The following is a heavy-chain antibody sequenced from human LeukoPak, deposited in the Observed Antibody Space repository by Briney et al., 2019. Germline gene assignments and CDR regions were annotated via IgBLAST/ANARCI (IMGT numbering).Heavy chain of an antibody. J-gene: IGHJ3*02. Sequence: SETLSLNCAVYGGSFSGYYWSWIRQPPGKGLEWIGEINHSGSTNYNPSLKSRVTISVDTSKNQFSLKLSSVTAADTAVYYCARGVAGPSNDAFDIWGQGTMVTVSS. D-gene: IGHD6-19*01. CDR3: ARGVAGPSNDAFDI. CDR1: GGSFSGYY. CDR2: INHSGST. V-gene: IGHV4-34*01.